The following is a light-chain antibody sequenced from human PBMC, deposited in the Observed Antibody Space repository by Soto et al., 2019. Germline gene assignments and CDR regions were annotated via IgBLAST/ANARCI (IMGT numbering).Light chain of an antibody. CDR3: AAWDDSLNGPL. V-gene: IGLV1-44*01. J-gene: IGLJ3*02. CDR1: SSNIGSNA. CDR2: SNN. Sequence: QSVLTQPPSASGTPGQRVPISCSGSSSNIGSNAVNWYQQLPGTAPTLLIYSNNQRPSGVPDRFSGSKSGTSASLAVNGLQSEDEADYYCAAWDDSLNGPLFGGGTKLTVL.